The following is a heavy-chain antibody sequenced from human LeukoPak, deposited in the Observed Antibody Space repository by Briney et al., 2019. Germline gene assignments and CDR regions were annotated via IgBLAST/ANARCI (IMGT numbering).Heavy chain of an antibody. V-gene: IGHV4-4*02. CDR1: GDSISSRNW. D-gene: IGHD3-10*01. CDR2: IFHTGST. Sequence: PSETLSLTCSVSGDSISSRNWWTWVRQTPEKGLEGIGEIFHTGSTNYNPSVEGRVTISIDKSRNHFSLMLTSVTAADTALYYCARGMWFDTLFSAFDVWGQGTMVSVSS. J-gene: IGHJ3*01. CDR3: ARGMWFDTLFSAFDV.